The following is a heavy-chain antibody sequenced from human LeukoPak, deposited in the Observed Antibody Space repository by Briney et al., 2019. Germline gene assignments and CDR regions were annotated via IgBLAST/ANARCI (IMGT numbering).Heavy chain of an antibody. Sequence: PSETLSLTCTVSGYSISSGYYWGCIRQPPGKGLEWIGSIYHSGSIYYNPSLKSRVTISVDTSKNQFSLKLSSVTAADTAVYYCAREAGFVVEAAAPFDYWGQGKWVTVSS. V-gene: IGHV4-38-2*02. CDR3: AREAGFVVEAAAPFDY. CDR1: GYSISSGYY. J-gene: IGHJ4*02. D-gene: IGHD2-2*01. CDR2: IYHSGSI.